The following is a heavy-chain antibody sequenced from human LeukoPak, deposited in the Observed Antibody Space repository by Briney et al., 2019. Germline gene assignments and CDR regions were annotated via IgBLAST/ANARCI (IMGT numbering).Heavy chain of an antibody. D-gene: IGHD3-9*01. Sequence: ASVKVSCKASGYTFIGYYIHWVRQAPGQGLEWMGWINLNSGGTNYAQKFQDRVTMTRDTSITTAYMELSRLRFDDTALYYCARSPHILTGENFDYWGQGTLVTVSS. CDR3: ARSPHILTGENFDY. CDR2: INLNSGGT. V-gene: IGHV1-2*02. CDR1: GYTFIGYY. J-gene: IGHJ4*02.